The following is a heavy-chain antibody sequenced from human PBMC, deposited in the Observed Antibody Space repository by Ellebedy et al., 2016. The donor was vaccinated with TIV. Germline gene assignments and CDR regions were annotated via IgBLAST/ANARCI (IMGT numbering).Heavy chain of an antibody. CDR2: IYYSGAT. CDR1: SGSISSDY. V-gene: IGHV4-59*01. Sequence: MPSETLSLTCTVSSGSISSDYWSWLRQPPGEGLEWIGYIYYSGATNYNPTLRSRVTISLDSSKSQFSLKVSSVTAADTAVYYCAKGAGWYNYWGQGTLVTVPS. J-gene: IGHJ4*02. CDR3: AKGAGWYNY. D-gene: IGHD6-19*01.